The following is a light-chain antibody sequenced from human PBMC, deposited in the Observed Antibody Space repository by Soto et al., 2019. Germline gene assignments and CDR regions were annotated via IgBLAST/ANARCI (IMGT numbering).Light chain of an antibody. V-gene: IGLV1-47*01. J-gene: IGLJ2*01. CDR1: TSNIGGNY. Sequence: QSVLTQPPSASGTPGQRVTMSCSGSTSNIGGNYVYWYQQLPGTAPKLLIFGNNQRPSGVPDRFSGSKSATSASPAITGLRSEDEAEYICSAWDDSLSTLVFGGGTKVTVL. CDR2: GNN. CDR3: SAWDDSLSTLV.